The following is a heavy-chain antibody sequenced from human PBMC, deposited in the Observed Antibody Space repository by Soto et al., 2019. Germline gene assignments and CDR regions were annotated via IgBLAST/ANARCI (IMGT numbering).Heavy chain of an antibody. D-gene: IGHD6-19*01. CDR1: GFNFKKYA. J-gene: IGHJ4*02. CDR3: AKADGEQWLLPHLEN. CDR2: ISCCGGTA. Sequence: EVQLLESGGDLVRPGESLRLSCAASGFNFKKYAMSWVRQAPGEGLEWVSGISCCGGTASYVDSVKGRFTIARDDSKNTLFLHMNSLRVEDTAEYYCAKADGEQWLLPHLENWGRGTLVTVS. V-gene: IGHV3-23*01.